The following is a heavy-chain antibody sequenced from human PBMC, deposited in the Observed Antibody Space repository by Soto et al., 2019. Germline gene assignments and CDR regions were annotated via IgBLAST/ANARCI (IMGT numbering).Heavy chain of an antibody. CDR3: ARDHGGSTWFVGVYYFFGMDV. V-gene: IGHV3-48*02. CDR2: ISSSGDAI. CDR1: GFIFSDYT. Sequence: EVQLVESGGDLEQPGGSLRLSCAASGFIFSDYTMTWVRQAPGRGLEFVSHISSSGDAIFYAESVKGRFTVSRDNAKNSLYLQMNSLRDDDTAVYFCARDHGGSTWFVGVYYFFGMDVWGQGTAVTVSS. J-gene: IGHJ6*02. D-gene: IGHD6-13*01.